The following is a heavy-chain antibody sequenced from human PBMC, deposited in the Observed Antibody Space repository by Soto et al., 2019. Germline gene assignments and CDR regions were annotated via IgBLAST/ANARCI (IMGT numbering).Heavy chain of an antibody. CDR1: GVTFSSYT. J-gene: IGHJ4*02. V-gene: IGHV1-69*04. CDR2: IIPILGIA. CDR3: ARENRPRPFDY. Sequence: SVKVSCKASGVTFSSYTISWVRQAPGQGLEWMGRIIPILGIANYAQKFQGRVTITADKSTSTAYMELSSLRSEDTAVYYCARENRPRPFDYWGQGTLVTVSS.